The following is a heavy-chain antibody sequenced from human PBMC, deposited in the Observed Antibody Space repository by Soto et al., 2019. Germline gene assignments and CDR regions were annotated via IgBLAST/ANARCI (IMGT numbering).Heavy chain of an antibody. CDR2: ISGSGGST. V-gene: IGHV3-23*01. CDR1: GFTFSSYA. D-gene: IGHD6-6*01. CDR3: AKDREYSSSSGAFDI. J-gene: IGHJ3*02. Sequence: GGSLRLSCEASGFTFSSYAMSWVRQAPGKGLEWVSAISGSGGSTYYADSVKGRFTISRDNSKNTLYLQMNSLRAEDTAVYYCAKDREYSSSSGAFDIWGQGTMVTVSS.